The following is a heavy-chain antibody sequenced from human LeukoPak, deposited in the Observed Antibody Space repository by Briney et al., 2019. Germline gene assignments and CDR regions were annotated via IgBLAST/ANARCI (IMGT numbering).Heavy chain of an antibody. CDR3: AKEHFGASAAAGAEYFQH. CDR2: ISGSGGST. CDR1: GFTFSSYA. D-gene: IGHD6-13*01. V-gene: IGHV3-23*01. J-gene: IGHJ1*01. Sequence: HPGGSLRLSCAASGFTFSSYAMSWVRQAPGKGLEWVSAISGSGGSTYYADSVKGRFTISRDNSKNTLYLQMNSLRAEDTAVYYCAKEHFGASAAAGAEYFQHWGQGTLVTVSS.